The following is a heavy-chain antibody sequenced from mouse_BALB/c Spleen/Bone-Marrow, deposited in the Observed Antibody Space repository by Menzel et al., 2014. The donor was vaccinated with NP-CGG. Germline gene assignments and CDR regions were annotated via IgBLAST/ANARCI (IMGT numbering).Heavy chain of an antibody. V-gene: IGHV5-6-3*01. D-gene: IGHD2-1*01. CDR1: GFTFSNYG. Sequence: EVKLMESGGGLVQPGRSLKLSCAASGFTFSNYGMSWVRQTPDKRLELVATINGNGGSTYYPDSVKGRFTISRETAKNTLYLQRSRLKSQETDMYYYVRGNDGNCVDYFDFGGQGTTLTVS. J-gene: IGHJ2*01. CDR2: INGNGGST. CDR3: VRGNDGNCVDYFDF.